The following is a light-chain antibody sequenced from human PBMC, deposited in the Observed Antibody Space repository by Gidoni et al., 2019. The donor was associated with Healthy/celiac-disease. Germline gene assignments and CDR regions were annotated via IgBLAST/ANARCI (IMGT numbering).Light chain of an antibody. J-gene: IGKJ3*01. CDR1: QGINIY. CDR2: TAS. CDR3: QGYNSAIFT. Sequence: DIQMTQSTSALSASVGDRVTITCRASQGINIYLAWYQQKPGKVPKLLIYTASTLQSEVPSRFSGSGSGTDFTLTISSLQPEDVATYYCQGYNSAIFTFGPGTKVDIK. V-gene: IGKV1-27*01.